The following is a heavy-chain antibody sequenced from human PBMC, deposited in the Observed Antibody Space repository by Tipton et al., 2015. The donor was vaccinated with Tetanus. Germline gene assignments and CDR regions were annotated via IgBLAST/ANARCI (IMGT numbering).Heavy chain of an antibody. CDR1: GYNFNLYW. D-gene: IGHD7-27*01. V-gene: IGHV5-51*01. CDR3: ARRLGPYTGDQIWHFDL. CDR2: IYPGDSDP. Sequence: QLVQSGAEVKKPGESLKISCQGSGYNFNLYWIAWVRQMPGKGLEWMGIIYPGDSDPTYSPPFQGQVTISADRSISTAYLQWSSLKASDAAVFFCARRLGPYTGDQIWHFDLWGRGTLVTVSS. J-gene: IGHJ2*01.